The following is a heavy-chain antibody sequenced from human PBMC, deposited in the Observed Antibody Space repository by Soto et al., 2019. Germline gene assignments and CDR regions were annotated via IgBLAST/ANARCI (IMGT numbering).Heavy chain of an antibody. V-gene: IGHV3-33*01. Sequence: PGGSLRLSCAASGFTFSSYGMHWVRQAPGKGLEWVAVIWYDGSNKYYADSVKGRFTISRDNSKNTLYLQMNSLRAEDTAVYYCAITMVRGQDFDYWGQGTLVTVSS. CDR1: GFTFSSYG. CDR2: IWYDGSNK. CDR3: AITMVRGQDFDY. J-gene: IGHJ4*02. D-gene: IGHD3-10*01.